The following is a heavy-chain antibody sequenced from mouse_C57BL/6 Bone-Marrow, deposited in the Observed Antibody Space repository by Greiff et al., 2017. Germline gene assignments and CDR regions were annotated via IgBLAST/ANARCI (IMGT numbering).Heavy chain of an antibody. CDR3: DREFYYYGSSDWYFDV. D-gene: IGHD1-1*01. CDR1: GYTFTSYW. J-gene: IGHJ1*03. Sequence: QVQLQQPGAELVKPGASVKLSCKASGYTFTSYWMHWVKQRPGQGLEWIGMIHPNSGSTNYNEKFKSKATLTVDKSSSTAYMQLSSLTSEDSAVYYCDREFYYYGSSDWYFDVWGTGTTVTVSS. V-gene: IGHV1-64*01. CDR2: IHPNSGST.